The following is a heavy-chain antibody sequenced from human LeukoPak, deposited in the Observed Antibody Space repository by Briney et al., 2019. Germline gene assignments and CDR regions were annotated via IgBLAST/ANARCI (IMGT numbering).Heavy chain of an antibody. J-gene: IGHJ4*02. V-gene: IGHV3-11*01. CDR3: ARISRDGYNYFDY. Sequence: GGSLRLSCAVSGFTFSYHYMSWIRQAPGKGLEWISYISSSGSTIYYADSVKGRFTISRDNAKNSLYLQMNSLRAEDTAVYYCARISRDGYNYFDYWGQGTLATVSS. CDR2: ISSSGSTI. D-gene: IGHD5-24*01. CDR1: GFTFSYHY.